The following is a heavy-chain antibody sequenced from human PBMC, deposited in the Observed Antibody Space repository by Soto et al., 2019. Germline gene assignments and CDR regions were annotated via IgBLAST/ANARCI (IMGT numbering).Heavy chain of an antibody. Sequence: GGSLRLSCASSGFTFSSYAMSWVRQAPGKGLEWVSAISGSGGSTYYADSVKGRFTISRDNSKNTLYLQMNSLRAEDTAVYYCVSLPKLRFFEWFPDAFDIWGQGTMVTV. CDR2: ISGSGGST. CDR3: VSLPKLRFFEWFPDAFDI. D-gene: IGHD3-3*01. CDR1: GFTFSSYA. V-gene: IGHV3-23*01. J-gene: IGHJ3*02.